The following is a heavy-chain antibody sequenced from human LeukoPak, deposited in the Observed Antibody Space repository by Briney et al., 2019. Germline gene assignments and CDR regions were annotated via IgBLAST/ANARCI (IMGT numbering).Heavy chain of an antibody. CDR2: INPSSGGT. CDR3: ANLMGTAYFYVMDV. CDR1: GYTFTDYY. D-gene: IGHD7-27*01. Sequence: ASVKVSCKASGYTFTDYYIHWVRQAPGQGLEWMGWINPSSGGTKFAQKFQGRVAMTRDKSISTAYMELSRLSSDDTAVYYCANLMGTAYFYVMDVWGQGTTVTVSS. J-gene: IGHJ6*02. V-gene: IGHV1-2*02.